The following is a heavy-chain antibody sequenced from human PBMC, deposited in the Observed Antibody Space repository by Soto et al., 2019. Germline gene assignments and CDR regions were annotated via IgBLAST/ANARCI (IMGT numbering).Heavy chain of an antibody. J-gene: IGHJ4*02. D-gene: IGHD6-6*01. Sequence: SETLSLTCTVSGGSISDFYWSWIRQPPGKGLEWIGYIYYSGSTDYNPSLKSRVTISVDTSKNQFSLNLRSMSPADTAVYYCARVGGLAARTFDYWGPGTLVTVSS. CDR3: ARVGGLAARTFDY. CDR2: IYYSGST. V-gene: IGHV4-59*01. CDR1: GGSISDFY.